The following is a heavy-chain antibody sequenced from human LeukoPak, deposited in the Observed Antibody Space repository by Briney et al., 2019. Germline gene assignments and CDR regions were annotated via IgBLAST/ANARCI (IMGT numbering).Heavy chain of an antibody. CDR3: ARDEGGNGAFDI. J-gene: IGHJ3*02. Sequence: GGSLRLSCAAPGFTFSSYAMHWVRQAPGKGLKWVAVISYDGSNKYYADSVKGRFTISRDNSKNTLYLQMNSLRAEDTAVYYCARDEGGNGAFDIWGQGTMVTVSS. D-gene: IGHD4-23*01. CDR2: ISYDGSNK. CDR1: GFTFSSYA. V-gene: IGHV3-30-3*01.